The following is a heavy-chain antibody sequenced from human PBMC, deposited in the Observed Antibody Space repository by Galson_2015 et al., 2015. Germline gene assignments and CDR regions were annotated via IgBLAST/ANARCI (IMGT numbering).Heavy chain of an antibody. CDR1: GGTLSSYA. CDR2: IIPIFGTA. Sequence: SVKVSCKASGGTLSSYAISWVRQAPGQGLEWMGGIIPIFGTANYAQKFQGRVTITADESTSTAYMELSSLRSEDTAVYYCARDGCCGGSCYPTDFDWFDPSRQGTLVTVSS. CDR3: ARDGCCGGSCYPTDFDWFDP. D-gene: IGHD2-15*01. V-gene: IGHV1-69*13. J-gene: IGHJ5*02.